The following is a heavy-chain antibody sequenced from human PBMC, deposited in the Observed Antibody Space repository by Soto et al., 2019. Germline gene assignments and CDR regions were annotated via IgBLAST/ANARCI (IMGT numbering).Heavy chain of an antibody. J-gene: IGHJ4*02. CDR3: ARYTRDWGEWSGFQV. CDR2: IIGDGENT. Sequence: EVQLSESGGGFVHPGGSQRLSCAASGFTFSDYSMSWVRQAPGKGLEWVSFIIGDGENTYYADFVKGRFTISRDDSRNIVFLQMTSLTVDDTAIDFCARYTRDWGEWSGFQVWGQGARVTVSS. D-gene: IGHD3-16*01. V-gene: IGHV3-23*01. CDR1: GFTFSDYS.